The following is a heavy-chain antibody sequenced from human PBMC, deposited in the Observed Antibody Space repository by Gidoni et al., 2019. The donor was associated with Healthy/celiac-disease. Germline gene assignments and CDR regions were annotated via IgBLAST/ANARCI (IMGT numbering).Heavy chain of an antibody. V-gene: IGHV4-59*01. CDR2: IYYSGST. J-gene: IGHJ3*02. D-gene: IGHD1-7*01. CDR1: GGSISSYY. CDR3: AAELQDHDAFDI. Sequence: QVQLQESGPGLVKPSETLSLTCTVSGGSISSYYWSWIRQPPGKGLEWIGYIYYSGSTNYNPSLKSRVTISVDTSKNQFSLKLSSVTAADTAVYYCAAELQDHDAFDIWGQGTMVTVSS.